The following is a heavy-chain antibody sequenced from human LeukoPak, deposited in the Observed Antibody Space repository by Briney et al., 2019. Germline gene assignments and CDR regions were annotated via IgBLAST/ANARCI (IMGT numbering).Heavy chain of an antibody. V-gene: IGHV4-39*01. CDR3: ARHREAMIRGVLYYMDV. D-gene: IGHD3-10*01. CDR1: GGSISSSTYY. Sequence: SETLSLTCTVSGGSISSSTYYWGWIRQPPGKGLEWIGNMYYSGGTNYNPSLKSRVTISVDTSKNQFSLKLRSVTAADTAVYYCARHREAMIRGVLYYMDVWGKGTTVIISS. J-gene: IGHJ6*03. CDR2: MYYSGGT.